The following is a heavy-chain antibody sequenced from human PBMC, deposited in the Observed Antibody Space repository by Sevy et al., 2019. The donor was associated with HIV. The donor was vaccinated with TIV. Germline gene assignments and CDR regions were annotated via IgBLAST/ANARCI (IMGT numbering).Heavy chain of an antibody. J-gene: IGHJ3*02. Sequence: GGSLRLSCAASGFTFSSYSMNWVRQAPGKGLEWVSYISSSSSTIYYADSVKGRFTISRDNAKNSLYLQMNSLRDEDTAVYYCAGRNYGSGIFALDIWGQGTMVTVSS. CDR2: ISSSSSTI. D-gene: IGHD3-10*01. CDR1: GFTFSSYS. V-gene: IGHV3-48*02. CDR3: AGRNYGSGIFALDI.